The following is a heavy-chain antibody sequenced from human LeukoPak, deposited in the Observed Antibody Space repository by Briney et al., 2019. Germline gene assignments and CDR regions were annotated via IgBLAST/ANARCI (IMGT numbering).Heavy chain of an antibody. V-gene: IGHV1-2*02. D-gene: IGHD6-19*01. CDR3: AREGHSSGWSSFDY. Sequence: ASVKVSCKASGYIFTGYYMHWVRQAPGQGLEWMGWINPNSGDTNYAQKFQGRVTMTRDTSISTAYMELSRLRSDDTAVYYCAREGHSSGWSSFDYWGQGTLVTVSS. CDR2: INPNSGDT. CDR1: GYIFTGYY. J-gene: IGHJ4*02.